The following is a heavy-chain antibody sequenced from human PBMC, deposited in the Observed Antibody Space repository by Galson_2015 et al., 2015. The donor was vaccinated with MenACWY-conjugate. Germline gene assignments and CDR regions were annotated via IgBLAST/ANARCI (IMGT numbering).Heavy chain of an antibody. V-gene: IGHV6-1*01. D-gene: IGHD3-9*01. CDR1: GDSVSGATVA. J-gene: IGHJ4*02. Sequence: CAISGDSVSGATVAWNWIRQSPSRGLEWLGRTYYTSRWYTNYAMSVTRRIAICPDKSNNQVTLQLNSATPEDTAVYYCAREVLNIFDSWGQGTLVTVSS. CDR3: AREVLNIFDS. CDR2: TYYTSRWYT.